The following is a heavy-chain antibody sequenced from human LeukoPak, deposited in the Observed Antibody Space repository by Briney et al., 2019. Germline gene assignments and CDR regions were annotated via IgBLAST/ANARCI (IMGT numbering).Heavy chain of an antibody. CDR3: AKSDGYNTPYYYYYGMDV. CDR2: ISGSGGST. V-gene: IGHV3-23*01. D-gene: IGHD5-24*01. Sequence: GGSLRLSCAAFGFTFSSYAMSWVRQAPGKGLEWVSAISGSGGSTYYADSVKGRFTISRDNSKNTLYLQMNSLRAEDTAVYYCAKSDGYNTPYYYYYGMDVWGQGTTVTVSS. CDR1: GFTFSSYA. J-gene: IGHJ6*02.